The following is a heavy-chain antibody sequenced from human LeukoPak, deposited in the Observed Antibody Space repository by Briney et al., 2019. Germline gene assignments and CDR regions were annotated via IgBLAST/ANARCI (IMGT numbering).Heavy chain of an antibody. D-gene: IGHD2-2*01. V-gene: IGHV3-66*04. CDR2: IYSGGST. Sequence: QPGGSLRLSCAASEFSVGSNYMTWVRQAPGKGLEWVSLIYSGGSTYYADSVKGRFTISRDNSKNTLYLQMNSLRAEDTAAYYCARLLYYGQLLFRYNWFDPWGQGTLVTVSS. J-gene: IGHJ5*02. CDR1: EFSVGSNY. CDR3: ARLLYYGQLLFRYNWFDP.